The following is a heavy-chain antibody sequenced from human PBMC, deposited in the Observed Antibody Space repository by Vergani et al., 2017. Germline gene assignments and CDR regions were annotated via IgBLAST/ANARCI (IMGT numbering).Heavy chain of an antibody. D-gene: IGHD6-19*01. J-gene: IGHJ4*02. V-gene: IGHV3-48*03. CDR1: GFTFSSYE. CDR3: ARAGPTREQGLGPGLFDY. Sequence: EVQLVESGGGLVQPGGSLRLSCAASGFTFSSYEMNWVRQAPGKGLEWVSYISSSGSTIYYADSVKGRFTISRDNAKNSLYLQMNSLRAEDTAVYYCARAGPTREQGLGPGLFDYWGQGTLVTVSS. CDR2: ISSSGSTI.